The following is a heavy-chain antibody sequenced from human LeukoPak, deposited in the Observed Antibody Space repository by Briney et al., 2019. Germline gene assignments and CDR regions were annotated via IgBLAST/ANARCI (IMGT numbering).Heavy chain of an antibody. V-gene: IGHV1-69*05. Sequence: SVKVSCKASGGTFSSYAISLVRQAPGQGLEWMGGIIPIFGTANYAQKFQGRVTITTDESTSTAYMELSSLRSEDTAVYYCARAQGYCSGGSCPSYYYYYMDVWGKGTTVTVSS. J-gene: IGHJ6*03. D-gene: IGHD2-15*01. CDR3: ARAQGYCSGGSCPSYYYYYMDV. CDR1: GGTFSSYA. CDR2: IIPIFGTA.